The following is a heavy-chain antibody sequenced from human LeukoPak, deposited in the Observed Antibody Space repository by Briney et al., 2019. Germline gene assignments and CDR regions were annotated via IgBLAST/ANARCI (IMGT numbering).Heavy chain of an antibody. J-gene: IGHJ4*02. Sequence: PSETLSLTCTVSGGSIRSYYWSWIRQPPGKGLEWIGYIYYSGSTNYNPSLKSRVTISVDTSKNQFSLKLSSVTAADTAVYYCARQGAGVPFDYWGRGTLVTVSS. D-gene: IGHD3-10*01. CDR3: ARQGAGVPFDY. CDR1: GGSIRSYY. CDR2: IYYSGST. V-gene: IGHV4-59*08.